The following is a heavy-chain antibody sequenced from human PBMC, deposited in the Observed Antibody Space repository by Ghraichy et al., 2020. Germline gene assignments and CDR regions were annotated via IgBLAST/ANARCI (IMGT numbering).Heavy chain of an antibody. Sequence: LSLTCAASGFTFSSYSMNWVRQAPGKGLEWVSSISSSSSYIYYADSVKGRFTISRDNAKNSLYLQMNSLRAEDTAVYYCAREEWFGELLYGVGMDVWGQGTTVTVSS. CDR1: GFTFSSYS. CDR3: AREEWFGELLYGVGMDV. CDR2: ISSSSSYI. V-gene: IGHV3-21*01. J-gene: IGHJ6*02. D-gene: IGHD3-10*01.